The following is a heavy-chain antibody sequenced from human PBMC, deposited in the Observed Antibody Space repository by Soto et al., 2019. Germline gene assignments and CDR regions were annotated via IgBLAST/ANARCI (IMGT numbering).Heavy chain of an antibody. CDR1: GYTFTSYG. D-gene: IGHD6-25*01. Sequence: GASVNVSCKTSGYTFTSYGISWVRQAPGQGPEWMGLSSPYNGDTIYARKFQGRVIVTADTATRTVYLELRSLRSDDTAVYYCVRDASSGYRGWWGPWG. V-gene: IGHV1-18*01. J-gene: IGHJ5*02. CDR2: SSPYNGDT. CDR3: VRDASSGYRGWWGP.